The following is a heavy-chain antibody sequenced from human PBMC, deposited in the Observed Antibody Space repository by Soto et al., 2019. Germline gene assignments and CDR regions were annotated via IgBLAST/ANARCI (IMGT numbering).Heavy chain of an antibody. Sequence: XESLLLSCAGSGFTFGDSYMSWIRKAPGKGLEWLSYISPGSRYPAYADSVKGRFTISRDNAKRSLYLQMMSLTAEDTAIFYCVNGSGGGLFDPWGQGTMVTVSS. V-gene: IGHV3-11*06. J-gene: IGHJ5*02. CDR2: ISPGSRYP. CDR3: VNGSGGGLFDP. CDR1: GFTFGDSY. D-gene: IGHD2-15*01.